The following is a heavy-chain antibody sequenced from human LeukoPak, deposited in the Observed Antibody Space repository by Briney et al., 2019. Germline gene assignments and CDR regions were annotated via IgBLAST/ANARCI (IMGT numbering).Heavy chain of an antibody. J-gene: IGHJ4*02. CDR1: GFTFSSYA. D-gene: IGHD6-6*01. CDR2: ISGSGGST. Sequence: GGSLRLSCAASGFTFSSYAMNWVRQAPGKGLEWVSAISGSGGSTYYADSVKGRFTISRDNSTNTLYLQMNSLRAEDTAIYYCAKMGGSIAARPNYFDYWGQGTLVTVSS. CDR3: AKMGGSIAARPNYFDY. V-gene: IGHV3-23*01.